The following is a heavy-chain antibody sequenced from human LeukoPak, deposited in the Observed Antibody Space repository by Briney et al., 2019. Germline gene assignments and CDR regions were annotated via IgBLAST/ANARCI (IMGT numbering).Heavy chain of an antibody. CDR2: INHSGST. Sequence: SETLSLTCAVYGGSFSGYYWSWIRQPPGKGLGWIGEINHSGSTNYNPSLKSRVTISVDTSKNQFSLKLSSVTAADTAVYYCARGLRPIVGATGYFDYWGQGTLVTVSS. V-gene: IGHV4-34*01. D-gene: IGHD1-26*01. CDR1: GGSFSGYY. CDR3: ARGLRPIVGATGYFDY. J-gene: IGHJ4*02.